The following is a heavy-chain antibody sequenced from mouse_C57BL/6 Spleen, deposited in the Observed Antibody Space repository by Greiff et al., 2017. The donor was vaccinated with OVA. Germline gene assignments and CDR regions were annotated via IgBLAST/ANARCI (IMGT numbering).Heavy chain of an antibody. CDR3: ARGGNYYGSSYPFAY. CDR2: IYPGDGDT. V-gene: IGHV1-80*01. Sequence: VKLVESGAELVKPGASVKISCKASGYAFSSYWMNWVKQRPGKGLEWIGQIYPGDGDTNYNGKFKGKATLTADKSSSTAYMQLSSLTSEDSAVYFGARGGNYYGSSYPFAYWGQGTLVTVSA. D-gene: IGHD1-1*01. J-gene: IGHJ3*01. CDR1: GYAFSSYW.